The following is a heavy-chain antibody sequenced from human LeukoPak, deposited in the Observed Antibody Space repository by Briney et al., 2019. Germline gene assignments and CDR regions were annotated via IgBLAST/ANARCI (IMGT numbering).Heavy chain of an antibody. CDR1: GYRFTSYW. CDR2: IDPSDYYT. D-gene: IGHD2-2*02. CDR3: ATSVVPAAIEVHYYYYGMDV. J-gene: IGHJ6*02. V-gene: IGHV5-10-1*01. Sequence: GESLKISCKGSGYRFTSYWISWVRQMPGKGLEGMGRIDPSDYYTNYSPSFQGHVTISADKSISPAYLQWGSLKASDTAMYYCATSVVPAAIEVHYYYYGMDVWGQGTTVTVSS.